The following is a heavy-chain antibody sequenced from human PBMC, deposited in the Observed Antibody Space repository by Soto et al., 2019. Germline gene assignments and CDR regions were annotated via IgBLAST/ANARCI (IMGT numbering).Heavy chain of an antibody. J-gene: IGHJ4*02. Sequence: QIQLVQSGAEVKKPGASVKVSCKASGYTFSSYHITWVRQAPGQGLEWMGWISAYNGNTNYAQNLQGRVTMTTDPSPGTASMELRSLRSDDTAGYYCARDLPPVDYWGQGTLVTVSS. CDR3: ARDLPPVDY. V-gene: IGHV1-18*01. CDR1: GYTFSSYH. CDR2: ISAYNGNT.